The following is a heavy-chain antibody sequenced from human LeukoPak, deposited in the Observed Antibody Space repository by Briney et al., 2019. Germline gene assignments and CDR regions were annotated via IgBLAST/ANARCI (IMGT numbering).Heavy chain of an antibody. D-gene: IGHD2-2*02. CDR1: GFTFSSYW. CDR2: IKQDGSEK. CDR3: ARPHCSSTSCYNRTAF. J-gene: IGHJ4*02. V-gene: IGHV3-7*01. Sequence: GGSLRLSCAASGFTFSSYWMSWVRQAPGKGLEWVANIKQDGSEKYYVDSVKGRFTISRDNAKNSLYLQMNSLRAEDAAVYYCARPHCSSTSCYNRTAFRGPGTLVTVSS.